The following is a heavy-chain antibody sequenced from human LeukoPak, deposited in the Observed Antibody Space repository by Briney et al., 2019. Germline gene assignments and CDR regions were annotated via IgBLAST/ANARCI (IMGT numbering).Heavy chain of an antibody. CDR2: ISSSGSS. J-gene: IGHJ5*02. CDR3: VRSISTTWGWFDP. V-gene: IGHV4-59*08. CDR1: DVPMGGYS. D-gene: IGHD3-3*02. Sequence: SDARSLTGSLFDVPMGGYSWDGTGQRPGEGVDWIANISSSGSSNYNPPFKSRVTISLDTANNQFSLKLRSLTAADTAVYYCVRSISTTWGWFDPWGQGTLVTVSS.